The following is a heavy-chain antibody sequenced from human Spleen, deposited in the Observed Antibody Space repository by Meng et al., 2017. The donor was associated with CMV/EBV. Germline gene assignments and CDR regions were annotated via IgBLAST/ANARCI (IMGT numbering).Heavy chain of an antibody. V-gene: IGHV3-66*02. CDR2: IYDVGTT. D-gene: IGHD3-22*01. Sequence: GESLKISCAVSGLTIFNNYMSWVRQAPGKGLEWVSVIYDVGTTYYADSVKGRFTISRDNAKNTLYLQMNSLRAEDTAVYYCASTNSRGYYFDYWGQGTLVTVSS. CDR1: GLTIFNNY. J-gene: IGHJ4*02. CDR3: ASTNSRGYYFDY.